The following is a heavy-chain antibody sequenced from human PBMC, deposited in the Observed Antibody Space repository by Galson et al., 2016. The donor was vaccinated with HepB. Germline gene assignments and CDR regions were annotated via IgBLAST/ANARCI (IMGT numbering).Heavy chain of an antibody. V-gene: IGHV3-30-3*01. Sequence: SLRLSCAASGFFFNNYAFHWVRQAPGKGLEWVADISYDGSNKYFAASVKGRFTISRDDSKNMVYLQMNSLKMQDTAVYYCARGRQGMDVWGQGTTVTVSS. CDR1: GFFFNNYA. CDR2: ISYDGSNK. J-gene: IGHJ6*02. CDR3: ARGRQGMDV.